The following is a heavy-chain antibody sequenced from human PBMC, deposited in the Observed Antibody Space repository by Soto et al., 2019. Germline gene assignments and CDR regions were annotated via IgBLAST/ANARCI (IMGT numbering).Heavy chain of an antibody. V-gene: IGHV3-30*09. CDR1: GFTFSSYT. J-gene: IGHJ4*02. Sequence: QVQLVESGGGVVQPGRSLRLSCAASGFTFSSYTMHWVRQAPGKGLEWVAAMSYDGSNKYNAESVKGRFAITRENSKNMLYLQMNSLRAEDTAVYYCARGAGIAVAGTSFDYWGQGTLVTVSS. D-gene: IGHD6-19*01. CDR3: ARGAGIAVAGTSFDY. CDR2: MSYDGSNK.